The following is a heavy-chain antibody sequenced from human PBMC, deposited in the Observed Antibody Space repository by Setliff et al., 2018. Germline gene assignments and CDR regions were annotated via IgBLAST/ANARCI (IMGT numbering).Heavy chain of an antibody. D-gene: IGHD5-18*01. J-gene: IGHJ4*02. V-gene: IGHV1-18*01. CDR2: ISGYNGNT. CDR1: GFTFKTYS. CDR3: ATFRGYTYGYDY. Sequence: ASVKVSCKASGFTFKTYSFSWIRQAPGQGLEWVGWISGYNGNTIYAQNFQGRVTTTTDASTNTAYMELRSLGSDDTAVYYCATFRGYTYGYDYWGQGTLVTVSS.